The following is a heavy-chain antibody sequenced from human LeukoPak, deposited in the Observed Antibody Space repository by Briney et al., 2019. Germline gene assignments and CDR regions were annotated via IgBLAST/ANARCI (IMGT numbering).Heavy chain of an antibody. V-gene: IGHV3-30-3*01. CDR1: GFTFSSYA. J-gene: IGHJ4*02. D-gene: IGHD5-18*01. CDR3: ARESYSWDY. Sequence: GRSLRLSCAASGFTFSSYAMHWVRQAPGKGLEWVAVISYDGSNKYYADSVKGRFTISRDNSKNTLYLQMNSLRAEDTAVYYCARESYSWDYWGQGTLVTVSS. CDR2: ISYDGSNK.